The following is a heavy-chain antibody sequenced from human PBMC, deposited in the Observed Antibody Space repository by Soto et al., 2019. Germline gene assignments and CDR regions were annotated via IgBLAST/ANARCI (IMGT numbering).Heavy chain of an antibody. CDR2: ISAYNGNT. V-gene: IGHV1-18*01. D-gene: IGHD4-4*01. CDR3: ARVVSDYISWFDP. Sequence: ASVKVSCKASGGTFSSYTISWARQAPGQGLEWMGWISAYNGNTNYAQKLQGRVTMTTDTSTSTAYMELRSLRSDDTAVYYCARVVSDYISWFDPWGQGTLVTVSS. J-gene: IGHJ5*02. CDR1: GGTFSSYT.